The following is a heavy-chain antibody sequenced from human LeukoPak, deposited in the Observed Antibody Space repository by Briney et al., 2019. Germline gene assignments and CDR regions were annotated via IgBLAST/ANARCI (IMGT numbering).Heavy chain of an antibody. CDR1: GGTFSSYA. CDR2: ISAYNGNT. Sequence: ASVKVSCKASGGTFSSYAISWVRQAPGQGLEWMGWISAYNGNTNYAQKLQGRVTMTTDTSTSTAYMELRSLRSDDTAVYYCARLEAVAGTGDYWGQGTLVTVSS. J-gene: IGHJ4*02. D-gene: IGHD6-19*01. V-gene: IGHV1-18*01. CDR3: ARLEAVAGTGDY.